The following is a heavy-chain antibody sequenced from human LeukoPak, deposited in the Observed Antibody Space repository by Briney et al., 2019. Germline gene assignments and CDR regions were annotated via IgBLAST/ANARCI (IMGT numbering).Heavy chain of an antibody. CDR3: ARDQVRYCSGGSCYSGLPDY. V-gene: IGHV3-23*01. J-gene: IGHJ4*02. D-gene: IGHD2-15*01. Sequence: GGSLRLSCAASGFTFSSYAMSWVRQAPGKGLEWVSAISGSGGSTYYADSVKGRFTISRDNSKNTLYLQMNSLRAEDTAVYYCARDQVRYCSGGSCYSGLPDYWGQGTLVTVSS. CDR1: GFTFSSYA. CDR2: ISGSGGST.